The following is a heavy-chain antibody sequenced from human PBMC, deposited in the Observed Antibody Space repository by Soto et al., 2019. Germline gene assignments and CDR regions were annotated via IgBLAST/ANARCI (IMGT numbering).Heavy chain of an antibody. D-gene: IGHD2-2*01. V-gene: IGHV4-59*13. CDR1: GDSISSYS. CDR2: IHYNGNT. Sequence: SETLSLTCTVSGDSISSYSWSWIRQPPGKGLEWIGNIHYNGNTNYTPSLKSRVTISVDTSKNQFSLKLSSVTAADTAMYYCARATCSSTSCYGWLVWFDPWRRGTLVTVSS. CDR3: ARATCSSTSCYGWLVWFDP. J-gene: IGHJ5*02.